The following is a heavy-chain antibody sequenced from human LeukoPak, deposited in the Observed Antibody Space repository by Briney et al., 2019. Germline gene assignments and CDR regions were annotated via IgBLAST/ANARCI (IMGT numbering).Heavy chain of an antibody. D-gene: IGHD1-26*01. CDR2: ITGGGGST. CDR3: AKLFRIVGPPYFFDY. J-gene: IGHJ4*02. Sequence: GGSLRLSCAASGFTFSSYAMTWVRQAPGKGLEWVSAITGGGGSTYYTDSVKGRFTISRDNSKNTMYLQMDSLRAEDTAVYYCAKLFRIVGPPYFFDYWGQGALVTVSS. V-gene: IGHV3-23*01. CDR1: GFTFSSYA.